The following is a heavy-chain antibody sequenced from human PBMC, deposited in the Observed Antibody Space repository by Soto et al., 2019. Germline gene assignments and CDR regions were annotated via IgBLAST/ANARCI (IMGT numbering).Heavy chain of an antibody. V-gene: IGHV4-59*01. CDR1: GGSISSYY. Sequence: PSETLSLTCTVSGGSISSYYWSWIRQPPGKGLEWIGYIYYSGSTNYNPSLKSRVTISVDTSKNQFSLKLSSVTAADTAVYYCARSGIAAAGTYTLDFDYWGQGTLVTVSS. D-gene: IGHD6-13*01. J-gene: IGHJ4*02. CDR3: ARSGIAAAGTYTLDFDY. CDR2: IYYSGST.